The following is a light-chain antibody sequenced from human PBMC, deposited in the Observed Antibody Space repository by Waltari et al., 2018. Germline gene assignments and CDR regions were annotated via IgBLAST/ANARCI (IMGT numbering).Light chain of an antibody. Sequence: QSALTQPASVSGSPGQSITIPCTGTSSDVGNYNLVSWYQQYPGKAPKVMIYDDNRRPSGVSDRFSGSKSGNTASLTISGVQAEDEADYYCCLYAGSYTWVFGGGTKLTVL. CDR2: DDN. CDR3: CLYAGSYTWV. J-gene: IGLJ3*02. CDR1: SSDVGNYNL. V-gene: IGLV2-23*01.